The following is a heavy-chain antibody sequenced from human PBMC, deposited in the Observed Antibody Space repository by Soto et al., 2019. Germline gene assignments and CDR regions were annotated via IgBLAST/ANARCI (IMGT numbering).Heavy chain of an antibody. D-gene: IGHD2-2*01. Sequence: GGSLRLSCAASGFIFSSYGMHWVRQAPGKGLEWVAVISYDGSNKYYADSVKGRFTISRDNSKNTLYLQMNSLRAEDTAVYYCAKDFLGYCSSTSCYPFDYWGQGTLVTVSS. V-gene: IGHV3-30*18. CDR1: GFIFSSYG. J-gene: IGHJ4*02. CDR2: ISYDGSNK. CDR3: AKDFLGYCSSTSCYPFDY.